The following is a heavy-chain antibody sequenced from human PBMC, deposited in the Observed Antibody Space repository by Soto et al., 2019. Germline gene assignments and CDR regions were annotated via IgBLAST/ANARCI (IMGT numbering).Heavy chain of an antibody. CDR1: GYTFTSYG. CDR2: ISAYNGNT. D-gene: IGHD3-22*01. CDR3: ARDHYYDSSGPTADY. Sequence: VKVSCKASGYTFTSYGISWVRQAPGQGLEWMGWISAYNGNTNYAQKLQGRVTMTTDTSTSTAYMELRSLRSDDTAVYYCARDHYYDSSGPTADYWGQGTLVTVSS. V-gene: IGHV1-18*04. J-gene: IGHJ4*02.